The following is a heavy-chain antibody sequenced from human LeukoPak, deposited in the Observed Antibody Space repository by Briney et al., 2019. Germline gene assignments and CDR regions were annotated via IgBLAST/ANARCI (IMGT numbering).Heavy chain of an antibody. D-gene: IGHD3-10*01. V-gene: IGHV4-31*03. CDR2: IYYSGST. J-gene: IGHJ6*02. Sequence: SETLSLTCTVSGGSISSGGYYWSWIRQHPGKGLEWIGYIYYSGSTYYNPSLKSRVTISVDTSKNQFSLKLSSVTAADTAVYYCARDGAPRYYNYGMDVWGQGTTVTVSS. CDR1: GGSISSGGYY. CDR3: ARDGAPRYYNYGMDV.